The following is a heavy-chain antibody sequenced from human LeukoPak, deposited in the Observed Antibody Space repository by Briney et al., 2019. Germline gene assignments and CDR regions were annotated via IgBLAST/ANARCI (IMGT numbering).Heavy chain of an antibody. J-gene: IGHJ6*03. CDR2: IHYSGST. V-gene: IGHV4-39*07. Sequence: PSQTLSLTCTVSVGSISTSYYWGWIRQPPGKGLEWIGSIHYSGSTYYNPSLKSRVTISVDTSKNQFSLKLSSVTAADTAVYYCARDDRAKRIITMVRGAFYYMDVWGKGTTVTISS. CDR1: VGSISTSYY. CDR3: ARDDRAKRIITMVRGAFYYMDV. D-gene: IGHD3-10*01.